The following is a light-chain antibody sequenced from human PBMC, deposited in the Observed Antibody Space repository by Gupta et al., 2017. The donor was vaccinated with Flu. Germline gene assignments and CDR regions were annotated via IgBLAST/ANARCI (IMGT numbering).Light chain of an antibody. V-gene: IGLV2-14*01. CDR2: EVS. J-gene: IGLJ3*02. CDR1: SSDVGGYNY. Sequence: QSALTHSASVSGSPGPSLTFPCTGTSSDVGGYNYVSWYQQYPGKAPKLMIYEVSNRPSGVSNRFSGSKSANTASLTISGLQAEDEANYYCSSYTSGSTWVFGGGTKLTVL. CDR3: SSYTSGSTWV.